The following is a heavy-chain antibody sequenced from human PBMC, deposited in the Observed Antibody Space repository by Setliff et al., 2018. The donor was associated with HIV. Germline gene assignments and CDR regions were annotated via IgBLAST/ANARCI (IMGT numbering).Heavy chain of an antibody. J-gene: IGHJ4*02. CDR3: ARGEPPASRSGLLY. V-gene: IGHV4-59*01. CDR1: GDSISSFH. Sequence: SETLSLTCSVSGDSISSFHWSWMRQPPGKGLEWIGYVQYVGPANYNPSLQSRPTLSIDTSKNQFSLKLVSVTAADTAVYYCARGEPPASRSGLLYWGQGVLVTVSS. CDR2: VQYVGPA. D-gene: IGHD3-22*01.